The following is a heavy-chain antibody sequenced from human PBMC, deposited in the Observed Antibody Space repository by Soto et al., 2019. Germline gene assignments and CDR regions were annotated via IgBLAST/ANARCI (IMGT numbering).Heavy chain of an antibody. CDR1: GFTFSSYG. J-gene: IGHJ4*02. D-gene: IGHD3-3*01. Sequence: GGSLRLSCAASGFTFSSYGMHWVRQAPGKGLEWVAVIWYDGSNKYYADSVKGRFTISRDNSKNTLYLQMNSLRAEDTAVYYCARAELRFLEWPSDYWGQGTLVTVSS. V-gene: IGHV3-33*01. CDR2: IWYDGSNK. CDR3: ARAELRFLEWPSDY.